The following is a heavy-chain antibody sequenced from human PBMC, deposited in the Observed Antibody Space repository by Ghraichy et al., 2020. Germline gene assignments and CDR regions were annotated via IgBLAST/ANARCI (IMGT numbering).Heavy chain of an antibody. V-gene: IGHV3-23*01. Sequence: GGSLRLSCAASGFTFSNYAMSWVRQAPVKGLEWVSAIDKSDGTTYYADSVKGRFTISRDNSRNTLYLRMSSLTAEDTAVYYCARAGGSSSYFDYWGQGSLVTVSS. CDR2: IDKSDGTT. CDR3: ARAGGSSSYFDY. CDR1: GFTFSNYA. D-gene: IGHD6-13*01. J-gene: IGHJ4*02.